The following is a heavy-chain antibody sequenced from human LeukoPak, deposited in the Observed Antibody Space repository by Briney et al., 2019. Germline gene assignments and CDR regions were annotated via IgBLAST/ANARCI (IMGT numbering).Heavy chain of an antibody. CDR1: GLTFSSYG. V-gene: IGHV3-30*18. D-gene: IGHD5-12*01. CDR3: SKEGVATITPYFDY. Sequence: GESLRLSCAASGLTFSSYGMHWVRQAPGKGLEWVAVISYDGSNNYYADSVKGRFTISRDNSKNTLYLQMNSLRAEDTAVYFCSKEGVATITPYFDYWGQGTLVTVSS. J-gene: IGHJ4*02. CDR2: ISYDGSNN.